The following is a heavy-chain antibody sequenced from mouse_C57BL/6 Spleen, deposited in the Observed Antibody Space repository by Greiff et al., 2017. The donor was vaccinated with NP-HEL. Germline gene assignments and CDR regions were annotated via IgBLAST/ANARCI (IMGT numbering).Heavy chain of an antibody. Sequence: VQLQQPGAELVKPGASVKMSCKASGYTFTSYWLTWVKQRPGQGLEWIGDIYPGSGSTNYNEKFKSKATLTVDTSSSTAYMQLSSLTSEDSAVYYCARSANPEGDYFDYWGQGTTLTVSS. CDR3: ARSANPEGDYFDY. CDR1: GYTFTSYW. D-gene: IGHD1-2*01. CDR2: IYPGSGST. J-gene: IGHJ2*01. V-gene: IGHV1-55*01.